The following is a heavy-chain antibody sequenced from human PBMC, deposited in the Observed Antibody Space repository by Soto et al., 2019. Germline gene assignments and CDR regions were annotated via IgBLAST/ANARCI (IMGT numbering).Heavy chain of an antibody. J-gene: IGHJ5*02. Sequence: GGSLRLSCAASGFTFSSYSMNWVRQAPGKGLEWVSSISSSSSYIYYADSVKGRFTISRDNAKNSLYLQMNSLRAEDTAVYYCARERGYSGYDYLRGGNWFDPWGQGTLVTVSS. CDR1: GFTFSSYS. V-gene: IGHV3-21*01. D-gene: IGHD5-12*01. CDR3: ARERGYSGYDYLRGGNWFDP. CDR2: ISSSSSYI.